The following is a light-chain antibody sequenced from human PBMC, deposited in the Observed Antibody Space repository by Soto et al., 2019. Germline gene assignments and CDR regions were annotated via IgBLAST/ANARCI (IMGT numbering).Light chain of an antibody. V-gene: IGKV3-11*01. CDR2: DAS. CDR3: HQRSSWPLT. J-gene: IGKJ4*01. Sequence: EIVMTQSPATLSVSPGERATLSCRASQSVSSYLAWYQQKPGQAPRLLIYDASNRATGIPARFSGSGSGTDFTLTISSLEPEDSAVYYCHQRSSWPLTFGGGTKVDIK. CDR1: QSVSSY.